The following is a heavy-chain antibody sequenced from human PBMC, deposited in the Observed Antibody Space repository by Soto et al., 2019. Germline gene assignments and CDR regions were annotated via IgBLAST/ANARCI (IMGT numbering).Heavy chain of an antibody. CDR1: GGSFSGYY. CDR2: INHSGST. J-gene: IGHJ5*02. V-gene: IGHV4-34*01. CDR3: ARSKGIGWFDP. Sequence: QVQLQQWGAGLLKPSETLSLTCAVYGGSFSGYYWSWIRQPPGKGLEWIGEINHSGSTNYNPSLKSRVTISVDTPKNQFSLKLSSVTAAGTAVYYCARSKGIGWFDPWGQGTLVTVSS. D-gene: IGHD1-20*01.